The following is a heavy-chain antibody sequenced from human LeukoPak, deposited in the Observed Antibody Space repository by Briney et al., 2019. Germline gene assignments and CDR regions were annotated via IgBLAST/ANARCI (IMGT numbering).Heavy chain of an antibody. D-gene: IGHD4-11*01. CDR3: ARLWDSNYFDY. Sequence: SETLSLTCTVSGGSLSSYYWSWIRQPPGKGLEWIGYIYYSGTTNYNPSLKSRVTISVDTSKNQFSLKLSSVTAADTAVYYCARLWDSNYFDYWGQGTLVTVSS. CDR1: GGSLSSYY. CDR2: IYYSGTT. J-gene: IGHJ4*02. V-gene: IGHV4-59*08.